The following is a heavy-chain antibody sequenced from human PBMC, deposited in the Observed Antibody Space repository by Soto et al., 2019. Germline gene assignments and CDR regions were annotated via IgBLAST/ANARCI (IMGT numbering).Heavy chain of an antibody. Sequence: GGSLRLSCAASGFTFSSYAMHWVRQAPGKGLEWVAVISYDGSNKYYADSVKGRFTISRDNSKNTLYLQMNSLRAEDTAVYYCARDTASPYGEYSEFDYWGQGTLVTVYS. V-gene: IGHV3-30-3*01. CDR1: GFTFSSYA. CDR2: ISYDGSNK. J-gene: IGHJ4*02. CDR3: ARDTASPYGEYSEFDY. D-gene: IGHD4-17*01.